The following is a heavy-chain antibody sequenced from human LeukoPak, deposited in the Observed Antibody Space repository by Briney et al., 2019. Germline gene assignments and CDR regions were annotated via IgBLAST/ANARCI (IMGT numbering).Heavy chain of an antibody. J-gene: IGHJ4*02. CDR2: ISYDGSNK. CDR1: GFTFSSYG. V-gene: IGHV3-30*03. Sequence: GRSLRLSCAASGFTFSSYGMHWVRQAPGKGLEWVAVISYDGSNKYYADSVKGRFTISRDNSKNTLYLQMNSLRAEDTAVYYCALGSYCFDYWGQGTLVTVSS. CDR3: ALGSYCFDY. D-gene: IGHD3-10*01.